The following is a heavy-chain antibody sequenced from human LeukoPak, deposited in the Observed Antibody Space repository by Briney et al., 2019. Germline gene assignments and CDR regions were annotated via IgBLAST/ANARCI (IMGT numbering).Heavy chain of an antibody. CDR1: GGSFSSYY. CDR3: ARHSSDYYGPFDY. Sequence: PAETLSLTCTVSGGSFSSYYWSWVRQPPGKGLEWIGRIYTSGSNNYNPSLKSRVTMSVDTSKNQFSLKLSSVSAADTAVYFCARHSSDYYGPFDYWGQGTLVTVSS. CDR2: IYTSGSN. V-gene: IGHV4-4*07. D-gene: IGHD6-19*01. J-gene: IGHJ4*02.